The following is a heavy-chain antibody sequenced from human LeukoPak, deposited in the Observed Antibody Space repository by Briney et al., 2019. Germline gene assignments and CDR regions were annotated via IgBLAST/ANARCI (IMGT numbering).Heavy chain of an antibody. D-gene: IGHD3-22*01. CDR3: ARDLNWYESSGPDTFDY. Sequence: GGSLRLSCAASGFTFSSYSMNWVRQAPGKGLEWVSSISSSSSYIYYADSVKGRFTISRDNAKNSLYLQMNSLRAEDTAVYYCARDLNWYESSGPDTFDYWGQGTLVTVSS. J-gene: IGHJ4*02. CDR2: ISSSSSYI. CDR1: GFTFSSYS. V-gene: IGHV3-21*01.